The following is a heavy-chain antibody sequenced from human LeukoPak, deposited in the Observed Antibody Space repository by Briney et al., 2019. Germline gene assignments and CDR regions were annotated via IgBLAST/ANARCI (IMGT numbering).Heavy chain of an antibody. CDR3: ARGGDGDLDY. CDR2: IHRDGSSP. CDR1: GFTFSSHW. Sequence: GGSLRLSCAASGFTFSSHWMHWVRHAPGKGLVWVSRIHRDGSSPSYADSVKGRFTISRDNAKNTLYLQMNSLRAEDTAVYFCARGGDGDLDYWGQGTLVTVSS. V-gene: IGHV3-74*01. J-gene: IGHJ4*02.